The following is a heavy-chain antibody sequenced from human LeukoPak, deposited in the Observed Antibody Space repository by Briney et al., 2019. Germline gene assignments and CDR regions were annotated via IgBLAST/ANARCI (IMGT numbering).Heavy chain of an antibody. Sequence: SETLSLTCTVSGTSITNYYWAWIRQTPGKGLEWIGYIYPDGSTKYNPSLKSRGAISVDTSNNQFSLKVTSMTAADTAVYYCARQDYWGWFAPWGQGPWSPSPQ. CDR1: GTSITNYY. V-gene: IGHV4-4*09. CDR2: IYPDGST. J-gene: IGHJ5*02. CDR3: ARQDYWGWFAP. D-gene: IGHD3-16*01.